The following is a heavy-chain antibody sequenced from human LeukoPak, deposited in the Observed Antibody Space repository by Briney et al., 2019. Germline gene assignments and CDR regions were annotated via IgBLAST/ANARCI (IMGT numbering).Heavy chain of an antibody. V-gene: IGHV4-30-4*01. CDR1: GGSISSGDYY. Sequence: SETLSLTCTVSGGSISSGDYYWSWIRQLPGKGLEWIGYIYYSGSTYYNPSLKSRVTISVDTSKNQFSLKLSSVTAAATAVYSCARDGGGYDSGYFDYWGQGTLVTVSS. CDR2: IYYSGST. D-gene: IGHD5-12*01. CDR3: ARDGGGYDSGYFDY. J-gene: IGHJ4*02.